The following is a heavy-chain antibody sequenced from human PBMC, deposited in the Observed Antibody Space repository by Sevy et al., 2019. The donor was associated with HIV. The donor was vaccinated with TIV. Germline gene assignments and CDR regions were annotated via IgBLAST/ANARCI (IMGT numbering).Heavy chain of an antibody. CDR2: ISFDGDNK. CDR3: ARTVTTHYFYGMDV. CDR1: GFIFSNYG. J-gene: IGHJ6*02. D-gene: IGHD4-17*01. V-gene: IGHV3-30*04. Sequence: GGSLRLSCAGSGFIFSNYGIHWVRQAPGKGLEWVAVISFDGDNKYYADSVKGRFTVSRDNSKNRVYLEMDGLNAEDTAVYYCARTVTTHYFYGMDVWGQGTTVTVSS.